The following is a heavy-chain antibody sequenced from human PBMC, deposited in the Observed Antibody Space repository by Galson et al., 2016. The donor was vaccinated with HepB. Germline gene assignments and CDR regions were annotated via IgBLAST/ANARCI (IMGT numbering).Heavy chain of an antibody. V-gene: IGHV3-21*04. CDR3: AKAEMTTVTRFEH. D-gene: IGHD4-17*01. CDR2: ITSGSDYI. CDR1: GFTFSRYT. J-gene: IGHJ4*02. Sequence: SLRLSCAASGFTFSRYTMNWVRQTPGKGLEWVSSITSGSDYIYEAHSVKGRFTISRDNSKNTLYLQMNSLRVEDTAIYYCAKAEMTTVTRFEHWGQGTLVTVS.